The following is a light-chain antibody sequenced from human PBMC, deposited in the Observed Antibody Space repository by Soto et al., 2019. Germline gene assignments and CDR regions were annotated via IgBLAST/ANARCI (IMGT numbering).Light chain of an antibody. CDR2: EVS. CDR1: SSDVGAYNY. J-gene: IGLJ1*01. CDR3: SSYTTSRAYV. Sequence: LSQPASVSGSPGQSITIFCTGTSSDVGAYNYVSWYQQQSGKAPKLMIHEVSNRPSGVSNRFSGSKSGNTASLTISGLQAEDEADYYCSSYTTSRAYVFGIGTKVTVL. V-gene: IGLV2-14*01.